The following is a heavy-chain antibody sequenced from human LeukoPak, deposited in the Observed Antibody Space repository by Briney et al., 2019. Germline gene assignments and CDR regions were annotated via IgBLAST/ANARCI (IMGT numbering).Heavy chain of an antibody. V-gene: IGHV3-23*01. CDR2: ISNGGTHT. Sequence: GGSLRLSCAASGFTFSTYAMSWVRQAPGKGLEWVSLISNGGTHTFYEDSVKGRFTISRDNSNNTLRLQMTGLRAEDTAVYYCAKGRPVRTSGWYFFDYWGQGTLVTVSS. CDR1: GFTFSTYA. CDR3: AKGRPVRTSGWYFFDY. J-gene: IGHJ4*02. D-gene: IGHD6-19*01.